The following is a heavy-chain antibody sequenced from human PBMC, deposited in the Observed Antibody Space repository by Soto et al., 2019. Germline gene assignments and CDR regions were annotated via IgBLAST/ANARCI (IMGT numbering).Heavy chain of an antibody. Sequence: QVQLEESGGGLVKPGGSLRLSCAASGFNFRDYYFNWIRRAPGKGLEWVSYISGSGSIIYYADSVKGRFTISRDNAKNSVYLQMNSLRDEDTAVYYCARDHDSSVKIHYDYGMDVWGQGTTVTVS. CDR1: GFNFRDYY. J-gene: IGHJ6*02. CDR3: ARDHDSSVKIHYDYGMDV. D-gene: IGHD3-22*01. CDR2: ISGSGSII. V-gene: IGHV3-11*01.